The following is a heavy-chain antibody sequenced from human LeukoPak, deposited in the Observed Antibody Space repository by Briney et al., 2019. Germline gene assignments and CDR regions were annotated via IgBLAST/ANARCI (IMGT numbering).Heavy chain of an antibody. CDR2: MYYSGNT. CDR1: GGSISSTSYY. J-gene: IGHJ5*02. CDR3: ARDWRINWFDP. D-gene: IGHD2/OR15-2a*01. Sequence: SETLSLACTVSGGSISSTSYYWGWIRQPPGKGLEWIGSMYYSGNTYYNPSLKSRVTISIDTSKNQFSLKLSSITAADTAVYYCARDWRINWFDPWGQGTLVTVSS. V-gene: IGHV4-39*07.